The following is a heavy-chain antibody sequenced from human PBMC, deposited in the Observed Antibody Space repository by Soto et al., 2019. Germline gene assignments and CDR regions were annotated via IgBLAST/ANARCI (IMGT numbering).Heavy chain of an antibody. CDR1: GGSISSYY. D-gene: IGHD4-17*01. Sequence: QVQLQESGPGLVKPSETLSLTCTVSGGSISSYYWSWIRQPPGKGLDWIGYIYSIGTTNDSPSLKSRVAISVDTSKNQFSLKLSSVAAADTAVYYCARAGYGDYGRFDYWGQGTLVTVTS. CDR2: IYSIGTT. V-gene: IGHV4-59*01. CDR3: ARAGYGDYGRFDY. J-gene: IGHJ4*02.